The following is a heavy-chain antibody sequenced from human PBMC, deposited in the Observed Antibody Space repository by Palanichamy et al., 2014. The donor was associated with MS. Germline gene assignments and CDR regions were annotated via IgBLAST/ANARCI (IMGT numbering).Heavy chain of an antibody. V-gene: IGHV5-51*01. D-gene: IGHD2-15*01. Sequence: EVQLVQSGPEVKKPGDFLKISCKASGYSFINFWIGWVRQKPGKGPEWMGFIYPGDSDVRYSPSFQGRVTISGDKSTKTAYLQWSSLRASDTAIYYCARRDRDCSGGTCYDSWGQGTLVTVSS. CDR1: GYSFINFW. CDR2: IYPGDSDV. CDR3: ARRDRDCSGGTCYDS. J-gene: IGHJ5*01.